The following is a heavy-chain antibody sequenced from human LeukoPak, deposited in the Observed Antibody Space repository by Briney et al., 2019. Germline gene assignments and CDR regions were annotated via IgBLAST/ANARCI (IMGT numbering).Heavy chain of an antibody. CDR1: GFTFSSYG. J-gene: IGHJ5*02. D-gene: IGHD3-10*01. Sequence: PGGSLRLSCAASGFTFSSYGMQWVRQAPGKGLEWVAFIRYDGSNKYYADSVKGRFTISRDNSKNTLYLQMNSLRAEDTAVYYCAKDQGSGSFNWFDPWGQGTLVTVSS. V-gene: IGHV3-30*02. CDR2: IRYDGSNK. CDR3: AKDQGSGSFNWFDP.